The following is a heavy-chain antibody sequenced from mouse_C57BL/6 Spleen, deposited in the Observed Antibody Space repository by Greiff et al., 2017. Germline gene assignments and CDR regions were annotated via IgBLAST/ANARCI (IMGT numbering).Heavy chain of an antibody. CDR3: ASVGGYYFDY. V-gene: IGHV1-64*01. CDR2: IHPNSGST. Sequence: VQLQQSGAELVKPGASVKLSCKASGYTFTSYWMHWVKQRPGQGLEWIGKIHPNSGSTNYNEKFKGKATLTVDKSSSTAYMQLSSLTSEDSAVLYCASVGGYYFDYWGQGTTLTVSS. CDR1: GYTFTSYW. D-gene: IGHD1-1*02. J-gene: IGHJ2*01.